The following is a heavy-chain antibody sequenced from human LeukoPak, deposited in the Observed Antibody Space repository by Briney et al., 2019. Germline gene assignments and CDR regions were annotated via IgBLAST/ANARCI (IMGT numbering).Heavy chain of an antibody. CDR3: ARPRYSSSSPYDY. J-gene: IGHJ4*02. Sequence: SETLSLTCTVSGGSISGYYWSWIRQPPGKGLEWIGEINHSGSTNYNPSLKSRVTISVDTSKNQFSLKLSSVTAADTAVYYCARPRYSSSSPYDYWGQGTLVTVSS. CDR1: GGSISGYY. D-gene: IGHD6-6*01. CDR2: INHSGST. V-gene: IGHV4-34*01.